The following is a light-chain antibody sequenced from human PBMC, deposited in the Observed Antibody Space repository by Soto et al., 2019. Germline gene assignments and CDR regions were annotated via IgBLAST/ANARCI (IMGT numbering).Light chain of an antibody. CDR1: QSISNF. CDR3: HKRSNWPPFT. J-gene: IGKJ4*01. V-gene: IGKV3-11*01. Sequence: EIVMTQSPATLSVSPGERATLSCRASQSISNFLAWYQQKPGQAPRLLIYDASKRATDIPDRFIGSGSGTDFTLTISRLEPEDFAVYYCHKRSNWPPFTFGGGTKVDIK. CDR2: DAS.